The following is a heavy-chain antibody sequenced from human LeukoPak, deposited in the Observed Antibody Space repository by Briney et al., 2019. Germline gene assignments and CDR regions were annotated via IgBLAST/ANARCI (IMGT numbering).Heavy chain of an antibody. CDR3: ARSITMVRGVIYFDY. V-gene: IGHV4-4*07. CDR1: GGSISSYY. D-gene: IGHD3-10*01. Sequence: SETLSLTCTVPGGSISSYYWSWIRQPAGKGLEWIGRIYTSGSTNYNPSLKSRVTMSVDTSKNQFSLKLSSVTAADTAVYYCARSITMVRGVIYFDYWGQGTLVTVS. J-gene: IGHJ4*02. CDR2: IYTSGST.